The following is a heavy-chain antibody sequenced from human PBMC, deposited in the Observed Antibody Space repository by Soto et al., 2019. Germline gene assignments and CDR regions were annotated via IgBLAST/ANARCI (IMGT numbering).Heavy chain of an antibody. CDR1: GFSFSRYT. CDR3: AKGMTAAAGFGYYHYGMDV. D-gene: IGHD6-13*01. Sequence: GGSLRLSCAVSGFSFSRYTMSWVRQAPGKGLEWVSDISGNGDRTYYADSVKGRFTISRDNTKNRLYLQMDSLRAEDTAVFYCAKGMTAAAGFGYYHYGMDVWGQGTTVTVSS. CDR2: ISGNGDRT. V-gene: IGHV3-23*01. J-gene: IGHJ6*02.